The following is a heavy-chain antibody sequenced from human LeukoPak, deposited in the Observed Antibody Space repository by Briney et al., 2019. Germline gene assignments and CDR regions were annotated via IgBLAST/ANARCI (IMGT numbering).Heavy chain of an antibody. CDR2: IIPIFGTA. V-gene: IGHV1-69*01. J-gene: IGHJ5*02. CDR1: GGTFSSYA. Sequence: GSSVKVSCKASGGTFSSYAISWVRQAPGQGLEWMGGIIPIFGTANYAQKFQGRVTITADESTSTAYMELSSLRSEDTAVYYCARELDSDYVSNWLDPWGQGTLVTVSS. D-gene: IGHD3-16*01. CDR3: ARELDSDYVSNWLDP.